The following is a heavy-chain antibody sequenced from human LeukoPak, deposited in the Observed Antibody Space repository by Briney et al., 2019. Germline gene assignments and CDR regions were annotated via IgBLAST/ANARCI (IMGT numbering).Heavy chain of an antibody. CDR1: GGSISGYC. J-gene: IGHJ4*02. V-gene: IGHV4-59*01. CDR2: ICYSGST. Sequence: PSETLSLTCTVSGGSISGYCWSWIRQPPGKGLEWIAYICYSGSTNYSPSLKSRVSMSVDTSNNQFSLKLNSLTAADTAVYYCARGRTSYDCWGQGTLVTVSP. CDR3: ARGRTSYDC.